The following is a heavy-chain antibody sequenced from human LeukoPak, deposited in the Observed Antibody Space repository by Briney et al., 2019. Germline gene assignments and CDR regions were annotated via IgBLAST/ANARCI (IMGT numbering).Heavy chain of an antibody. CDR2: IDPGDSDT. J-gene: IGHJ5*02. CDR3: AVGNSSGWYFSDNWFDP. V-gene: IGHV5-51*01. D-gene: IGHD6-19*01. CDR1: GYSFTSYW. Sequence: GESLKISWTGSGYSFTSYWSGGVRQMPGKGLEWIGIIDPGDSDTRYSPSFQGQVTISADKSISTSYLQWSSLKASDTAMYYCAVGNSSGWYFSDNWFDPWGQGSLVTVSS.